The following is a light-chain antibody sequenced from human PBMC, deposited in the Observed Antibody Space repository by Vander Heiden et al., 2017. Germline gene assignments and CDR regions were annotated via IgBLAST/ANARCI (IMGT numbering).Light chain of an antibody. V-gene: IGKV3-11*01. Sequence: EIGLTRSPAPLSLSPGEGPTLSCRASQSVSSYLAWYQQKPGQAPRLLIYDASNRATGIPARFSGSGSGTDFTLTISSLEPEDFAVYYCQQRSNWPTFGQGTRLEIK. CDR2: DAS. CDR3: QQRSNWPT. J-gene: IGKJ5*01. CDR1: QSVSSY.